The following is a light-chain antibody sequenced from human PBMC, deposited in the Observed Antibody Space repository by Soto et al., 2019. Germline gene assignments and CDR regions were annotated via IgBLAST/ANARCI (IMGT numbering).Light chain of an antibody. CDR1: QYVSSSY. Sequence: EIVLTQSPGTLSLSPGERATLSCRTSQYVSSSYIAWYQQEPGQAPRLLIYGASTRATGIPERFSGSGSGTDFTLTISRLEPEDFAVYYCPQYGAPPTYNSGLGTK. V-gene: IGKV3-20*01. CDR3: PQYGAPPTYN. J-gene: IGKJ2*01. CDR2: GAS.